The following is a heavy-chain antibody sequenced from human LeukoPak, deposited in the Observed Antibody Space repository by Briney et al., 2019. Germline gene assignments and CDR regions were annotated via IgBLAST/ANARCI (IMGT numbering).Heavy chain of an antibody. CDR2: IYYRENT. D-gene: IGHD6-13*01. V-gene: IGHV4-39*01. J-gene: IGHJ4*02. Sequence: SETLSLTCTVSGGSISSSSHYWGWIRQPPGKGLEWIGSIYYRENTYYNPSLKSRVTLFVDTSKNQSSLRLISVTAADTAVYHCARLVGATGAFDYWGQGTLVTVSS. CDR1: GGSISSSSHY. CDR3: ARLVGATGAFDY.